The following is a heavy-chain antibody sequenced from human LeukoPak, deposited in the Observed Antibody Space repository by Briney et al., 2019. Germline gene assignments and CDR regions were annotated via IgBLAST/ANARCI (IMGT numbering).Heavy chain of an antibody. Sequence: PGGSLRLSCAASGFTFSNAWMSWVRQAPGKGLEWVGRLKSKTDGGTTDYAAPVKGRFTISRDDSKNTLYLQMNSLKTEDTAVYYCTTVSGNWFDPWGQGTLVTVSS. CDR1: GFTFSNAW. J-gene: IGHJ5*02. V-gene: IGHV3-15*01. CDR3: TTVSGNWFDP. CDR2: LKSKTDGGTT.